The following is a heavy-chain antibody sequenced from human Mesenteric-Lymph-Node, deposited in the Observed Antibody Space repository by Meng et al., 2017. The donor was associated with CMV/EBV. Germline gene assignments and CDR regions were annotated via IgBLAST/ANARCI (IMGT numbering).Heavy chain of an antibody. CDR2: INPNSGGT. CDR3: AREGQLIFYY. D-gene: IGHD2-2*01. Sequence: ASVKVSCKASGYTFTGYYMHWVRQAPGQGLEWMGWINPNSGGTNYAQKFQGRVTMTRDTSISTVYMELSSLRSEDTAVYYCAREGQLIFYYWGQGTLVTVSS. J-gene: IGHJ4*02. V-gene: IGHV1-2*02. CDR1: GYTFTGYY.